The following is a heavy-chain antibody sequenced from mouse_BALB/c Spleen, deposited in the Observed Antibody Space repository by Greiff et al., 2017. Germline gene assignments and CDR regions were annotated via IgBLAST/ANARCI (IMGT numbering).Heavy chain of an antibody. J-gene: IGHJ3*01. V-gene: IGHV1-77*01. D-gene: IGHD2-14*01. Sequence: QVQLQPSGPELVKPGASVKMSCKASGYTFTDYVISWVKQRTGQGLEWIGEIYPGSGSTYYNEKFKGKATLTADKSSNTAYMQLSSLTSEDSAVYFCARDRYDEGSAWFAYWGQGTLVTVSA. CDR1: GYTFTDYV. CDR3: ARDRYDEGSAWFAY. CDR2: IYPGSGST.